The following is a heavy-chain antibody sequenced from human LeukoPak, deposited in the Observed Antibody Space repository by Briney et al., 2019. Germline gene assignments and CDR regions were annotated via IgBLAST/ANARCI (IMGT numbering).Heavy chain of an antibody. CDR3: ASLYVGSAAGTRQAVDY. D-gene: IGHD6-13*01. CDR1: GYTFTGYY. J-gene: IGHJ4*02. V-gene: IGHV1-2*02. Sequence: ASVKVSCKASGYTFTGYYMHWVRQAPGQGLEWMGWINPNSGGTNYAQKFQGRVTMTRDTSISTAYMELSRLRSDDTAVYYCASLYVGSAAGTRQAVDYWGQGTLVTVSS. CDR2: INPNSGGT.